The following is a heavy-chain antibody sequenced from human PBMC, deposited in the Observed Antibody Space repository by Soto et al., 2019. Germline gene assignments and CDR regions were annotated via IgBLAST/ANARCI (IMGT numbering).Heavy chain of an antibody. Sequence: QLQLQESGPGLVTPSETLSLTCSVSGGSFSNTIYYWAWVRQPPGKGLEWIGSIYYNGNVFYNPSLKSRVTISVDSPKSQFSLKVTSVTAADTAVYYCARHMRAVASPLGYWGQGALVTVSS. CDR2: IYYNGNV. J-gene: IGHJ4*02. CDR3: ARHMRAVASPLGY. CDR1: GGSFSNTIYY. D-gene: IGHD6-19*01. V-gene: IGHV4-39*01.